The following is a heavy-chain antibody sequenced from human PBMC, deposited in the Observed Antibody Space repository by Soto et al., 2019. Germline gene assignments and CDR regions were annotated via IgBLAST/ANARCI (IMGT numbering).Heavy chain of an antibody. CDR2: LYPNGRA. V-gene: IGHV3-53*01. D-gene: IGHD1-20*01. Sequence: PGGSLRLSCAASGFTVSSNYLTWVRQAPGEGLKWVSALYPNGRAFYADSVKGRFTISTDNSQNSVYLLMNTLRAEDTAIYYCARGLGRGYQDNRNYFHLDYWGQGTLVTVSS. CDR3: ARGLGRGYQDNRNYFHLDY. J-gene: IGHJ4*02. CDR1: GFTVSSNY.